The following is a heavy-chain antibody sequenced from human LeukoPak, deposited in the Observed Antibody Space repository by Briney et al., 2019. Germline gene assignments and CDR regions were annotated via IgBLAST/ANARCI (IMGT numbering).Heavy chain of an antibody. V-gene: IGHV1-2*02. Sequence: ASVKVSCKASGGTFSSYAISWVRQAPGQGLEWMGWINPNSGGTNYAQKFQGRVTMTRDTSITTAYMELSRLRSDDTAVYYCARGGGWNDPVDYWGQGTLVTVSS. CDR3: ARGGGWNDPVDY. CDR1: GGTFSSYA. J-gene: IGHJ4*02. CDR2: INPNSGGT. D-gene: IGHD1-1*01.